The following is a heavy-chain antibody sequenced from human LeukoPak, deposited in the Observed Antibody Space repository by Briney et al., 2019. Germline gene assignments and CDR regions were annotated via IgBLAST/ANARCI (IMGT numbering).Heavy chain of an antibody. V-gene: IGHV1-2*04. Sequence: ASVKVSCKASGYTFTGYYMHWLRQAPGQGLEWMGWINPNSGGTNYAQKFQGWVTMTRDTSISTAYMELSRLRSDDTAVYYCARGGIERLGTGGSPSPFDYWGQGTLVTVSS. CDR3: ARGGIERLGTGGSPSPFDY. D-gene: IGHD2-2*01. J-gene: IGHJ4*02. CDR2: INPNSGGT. CDR1: GYTFTGYY.